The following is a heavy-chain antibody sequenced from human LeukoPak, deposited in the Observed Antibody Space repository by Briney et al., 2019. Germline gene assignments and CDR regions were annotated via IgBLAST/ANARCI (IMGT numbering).Heavy chain of an antibody. CDR2: IWYDGSNK. J-gene: IGHJ4*02. CDR3: ARRYCSGCSCHIDY. CDR1: GFTFSSYG. Sequence: PGGSLRLSCAASGFTFSSYGMHWVRQAPGKGLEWVAVIWYDGSNKYYADSVKGRFTISRDNSKNTLYLQMNSLRAEDTAVYYCARRYCSGCSCHIDYWGQGTLVTVSS. V-gene: IGHV3-33*01. D-gene: IGHD2-15*01.